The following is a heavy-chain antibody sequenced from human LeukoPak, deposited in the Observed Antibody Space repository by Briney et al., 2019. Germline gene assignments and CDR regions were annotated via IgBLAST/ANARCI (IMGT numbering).Heavy chain of an antibody. CDR2: INPNSGGT. V-gene: IGHV1-2*02. CDR3: AREYYFDNSGYYGVGDY. CDR1: GYTFTGHY. J-gene: IGHJ4*02. D-gene: IGHD3-22*01. Sequence: ASVKVSCKASGYTFTGHYIHWVRQAPGQGLEWMGWINPNSGGTNYAQKFQGRATMPRDTSITTAYMELSGLRSDDTAVYYCAREYYFDNSGYYGVGDYWGQGTLVTVSS.